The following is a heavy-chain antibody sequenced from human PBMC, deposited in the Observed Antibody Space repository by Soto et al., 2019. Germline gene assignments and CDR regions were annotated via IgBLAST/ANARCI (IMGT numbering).Heavy chain of an antibody. D-gene: IGHD6-13*01. J-gene: IGHJ5*02. CDR2: IGGSGASI. CDR1: GFPFSAFA. Sequence: GGSLRLSCATSGFPFSAFAMNWVRHAPGKGLEWVSGIGGSGASIYYADSVKGRFTISRDNAKNSLYLQMNSLRAEDTAVYYCARSRIAAGYWFDPWGQGTLVTVSS. V-gene: IGHV3-23*01. CDR3: ARSRIAAGYWFDP.